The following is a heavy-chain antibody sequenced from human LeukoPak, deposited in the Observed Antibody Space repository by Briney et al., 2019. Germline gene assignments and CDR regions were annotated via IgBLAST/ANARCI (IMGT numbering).Heavy chain of an antibody. D-gene: IGHD4-17*01. CDR3: ARDRRQGTVTTARTYWYFDL. CDR1: GFTFSSYS. CDR2: ISSSSSYI. Sequence: GSLRLSCAASGFTFSSYSMNWVRQAPGKGLEWVSSISSSSSYIYYADSVKGRFTISRDNAKNSLYLQMNSLRAEDTAVYYCARDRRQGTVTTARTYWYFDLWGRGTLVTVSS. J-gene: IGHJ2*01. V-gene: IGHV3-21*01.